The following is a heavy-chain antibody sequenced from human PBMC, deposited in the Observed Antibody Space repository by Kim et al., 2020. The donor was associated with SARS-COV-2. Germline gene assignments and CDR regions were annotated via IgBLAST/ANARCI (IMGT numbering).Heavy chain of an antibody. J-gene: IGHJ5*02. CDR3: ARVGIQLWLLSWFDP. Sequence: GGSLRLSCAASGFTFSSYAMHWVRQAPGKGLEWVAVISYDGSNKYYADSVKGRFTISRDNSKNTLYLQMNSLRAEDTAVYYCARVGIQLWLLSWFDPWG. V-gene: IGHV3-30*04. D-gene: IGHD5-18*01. CDR2: ISYDGSNK. CDR1: GFTFSSYA.